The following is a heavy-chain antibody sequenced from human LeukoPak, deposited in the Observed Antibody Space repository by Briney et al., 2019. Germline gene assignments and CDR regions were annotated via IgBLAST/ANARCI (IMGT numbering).Heavy chain of an antibody. CDR3: ARELYDTLTGYYNGLDY. D-gene: IGHD3-9*01. Sequence: ASVKVSCKASGYTLTGYYMHWVRQAPGQGLEWMGWIKPNSGGTNYAQKFQGRVTKTRDTSISTAYMYLSRLRSDDTAVYYCARELYDTLTGYYNGLDYWGQGTLVTVSS. V-gene: IGHV1-2*02. J-gene: IGHJ4*02. CDR2: IKPNSGGT. CDR1: GYTLTGYY.